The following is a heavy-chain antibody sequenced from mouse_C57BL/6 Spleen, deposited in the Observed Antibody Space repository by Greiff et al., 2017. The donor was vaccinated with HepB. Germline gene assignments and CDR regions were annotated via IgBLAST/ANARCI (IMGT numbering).Heavy chain of an antibody. D-gene: IGHD3-2*02. CDR1: GYAFTNYL. CDR2: INPGSGGT. V-gene: IGHV1-54*01. J-gene: IGHJ2*01. CDR3: ARGGDSSGRYYFDY. Sequence: SGAELVRPGTSVKVSCKASGYAFTNYLIEWVKQRPGQGLEWIGVINPGSGGTNYNEKFKGKATLTADKSSSTAYMQLSSLTSEDSAVYFCARGGDSSGRYYFDYWGQGTTLTVSS.